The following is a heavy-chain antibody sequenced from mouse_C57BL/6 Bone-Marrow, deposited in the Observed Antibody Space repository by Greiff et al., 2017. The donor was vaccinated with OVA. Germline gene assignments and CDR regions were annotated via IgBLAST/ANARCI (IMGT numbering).Heavy chain of an antibody. V-gene: IGHV1-5*01. J-gene: IGHJ3*01. D-gene: IGHD1-1*01. CDR2: IYPGNSDN. CDR1: GYTFTSYW. CDR3: TRGSSPWFAY. Sequence: VQLQQSGTVLARPGASVKMSCKTSGYTFTSYWMHWVKQRPGQGLEWIGAIYPGNSDNSYNQKFKGKAKLTAVTSASTAYMELGSLTNEGCAVYYCTRGSSPWFAYWGQGTLVTVSA.